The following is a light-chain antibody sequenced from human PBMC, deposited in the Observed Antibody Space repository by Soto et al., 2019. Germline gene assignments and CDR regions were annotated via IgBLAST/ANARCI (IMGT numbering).Light chain of an antibody. CDR3: QQYGSSQTT. Sequence: EIVLTQSPVTLSLSPGERATLSCRVSQSVSSSYLASYQQKPGQAPRLLIYGASSRATGIPARFSGSGSGTAFTLPISRLEPEDFAVYYCQQYGSSQTTFGQGTRLEIK. V-gene: IGKV3-20*01. J-gene: IGKJ5*01. CDR2: GAS. CDR1: QSVSSSY.